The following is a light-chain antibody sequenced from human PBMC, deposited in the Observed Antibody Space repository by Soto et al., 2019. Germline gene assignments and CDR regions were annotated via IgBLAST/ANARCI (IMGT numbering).Light chain of an antibody. Sequence: QSALTQPASVSGSPGQSITISCTGTSSDVGGYNYVSWYQQHPGKAPKLMIYEVSNRPSGVSNRFSGSKSGNTASLTSSGLQAEDEADYYCSSYTSSSIDYVFGTGTKLHVL. V-gene: IGLV2-14*01. CDR1: SSDVGGYNY. CDR3: SSYTSSSIDYV. J-gene: IGLJ1*01. CDR2: EVS.